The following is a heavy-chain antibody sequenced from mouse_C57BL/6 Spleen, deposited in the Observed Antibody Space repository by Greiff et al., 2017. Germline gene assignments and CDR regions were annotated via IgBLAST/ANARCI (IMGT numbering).Heavy chain of an antibody. J-gene: IGHJ1*03. CDR3: ARLDWDNRYFDV. D-gene: IGHD4-1*01. CDR2: IDPSDSYT. CDR1: GYTFTSYW. V-gene: IGHV1-69*01. Sequence: QVHVKQPGAELVMPGASVKLSCKASGYTFTSYWMHWVKQRPGQGLEWIGEIDPSDSYTNYNQKFKGKSTLTVDKSSSTSYMQLSSLTSEDSAVYYCARLDWDNRYFDVWGTGTTVTVSS.